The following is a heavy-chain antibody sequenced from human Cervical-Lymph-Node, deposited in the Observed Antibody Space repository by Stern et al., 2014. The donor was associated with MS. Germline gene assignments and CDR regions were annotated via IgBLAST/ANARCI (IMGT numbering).Heavy chain of an antibody. J-gene: IGHJ3*02. CDR3: ARDSNLDAFDI. V-gene: IGHV3-11*01. CDR1: GFTFSDYY. Sequence: VQLLESGGGLVKPGGSLRLSCAASGFTFSDYYVSWIRQAPGKGLEWLSFISSSGTTTYYADSVKGRFTISRDNAENSLYLQMNSLRAEDTAMYYCARDSNLDAFDIWGQGTMVTVSS. CDR2: ISSSGTTT. D-gene: IGHD4-11*01.